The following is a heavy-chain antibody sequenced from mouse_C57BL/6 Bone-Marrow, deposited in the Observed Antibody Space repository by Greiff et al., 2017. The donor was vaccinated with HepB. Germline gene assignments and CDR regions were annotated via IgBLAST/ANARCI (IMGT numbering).Heavy chain of an antibody. CDR3: ARDGAVTTWTYWYFDV. CDR2: INYDGSST. CDR1: GFTFSDYY. V-gene: IGHV5-16*01. J-gene: IGHJ1*03. Sequence: EVKLMESEGGLVQPGSSMKLSCTASGFTFSDYYMAWVRQVPEKGLEWVANINYDGSSTYYLDSLKSRFIISRDNAKNILYLQMSSLKSEDTATYYCARDGAVTTWTYWYFDVWGTGTTVTVSS. D-gene: IGHD2-1*01.